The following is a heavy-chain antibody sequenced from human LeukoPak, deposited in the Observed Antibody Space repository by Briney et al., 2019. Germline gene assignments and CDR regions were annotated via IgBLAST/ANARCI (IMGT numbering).Heavy chain of an antibody. D-gene: IGHD6-19*01. V-gene: IGHV3-23*01. CDR2: ISGSGGST. CDR1: GFTFSSYA. Sequence: PGGSLRLSCAASGFTFSSYAMSWVRQAPGKGLEWVSAISGSGGSTYYADSVKGRFTISRDNSKNTLYLQMNSLRAEDTAVYYCAKDFVEQWLVSGGAFDIWGQGTMVTVSS. J-gene: IGHJ3*02. CDR3: AKDFVEQWLVSGGAFDI.